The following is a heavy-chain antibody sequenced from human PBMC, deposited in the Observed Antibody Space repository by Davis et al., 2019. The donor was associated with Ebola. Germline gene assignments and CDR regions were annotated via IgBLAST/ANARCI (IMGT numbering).Heavy chain of an antibody. CDR1: GYTFTGYY. J-gene: IGHJ5*02. D-gene: IGHD3-10*01. Sequence: ASVKVSCKASGYTFTGYYMHWVRQAPGQGLEWMGWINPNSGGTNYAQKFQGRVTMTRDTSIRTAYMELSRLRSDDTAVYYCARDPGRLSIDYYGSLDPWGQGTLVTVSS. CDR2: INPNSGGT. V-gene: IGHV1-2*02. CDR3: ARDPGRLSIDYYGSLDP.